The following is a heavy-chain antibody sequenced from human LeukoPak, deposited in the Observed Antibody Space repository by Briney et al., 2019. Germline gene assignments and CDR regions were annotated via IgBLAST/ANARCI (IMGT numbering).Heavy chain of an antibody. V-gene: IGHV3-23*01. CDR2: ISGSGGST. J-gene: IGHJ4*02. Sequence: GGSLRLSCAASGFTFTSYAMSWVRQAPGKGLEWVSHISGSGGSTDYTDSVKGRFIISRDNSKNTLYLQMKSLRAEDTAVYYCAKRAYCGSGSYPDYWGQGTLVTVSS. D-gene: IGHD3-10*01. CDR1: GFTFTSYA. CDR3: AKRAYCGSGSYPDY.